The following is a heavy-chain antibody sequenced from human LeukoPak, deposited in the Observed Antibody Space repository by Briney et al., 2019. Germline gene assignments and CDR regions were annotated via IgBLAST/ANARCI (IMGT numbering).Heavy chain of an antibody. D-gene: IGHD2-8*01. J-gene: IGHJ4*02. CDR1: GGSITRTNW. CDR3: SRENGAFSPFGY. Sequence: PSETLSLTCGVSGGSITRTNWWSWVRQPPGQGLEWIGEISLSGLTNYNPSLKSRVTMALDKSKNHLSLNLTSVTAADTAVYYCSRENGAFSPFGYWGQGTLVTVPS. V-gene: IGHV4-4*02. CDR2: ISLSGLT.